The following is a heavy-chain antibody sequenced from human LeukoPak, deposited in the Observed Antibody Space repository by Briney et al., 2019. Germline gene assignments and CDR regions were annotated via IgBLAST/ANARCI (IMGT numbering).Heavy chain of an antibody. D-gene: IGHD3-10*01. V-gene: IGHV3-66*02. CDR3: ARDRGYYYGSGPPGYMDV. CDR1: GFTVSSNY. Sequence: TGGSLRLSCAASGFTVSSNYMSWVRQAPGKGLEWVSVIYSGGSTYYADSVKGRFTISRDNSKNTLCLQMNSLRAEDTAVYYCARDRGYYYGSGPPGYMDVWGKGTTVTVSS. CDR2: IYSGGST. J-gene: IGHJ6*04.